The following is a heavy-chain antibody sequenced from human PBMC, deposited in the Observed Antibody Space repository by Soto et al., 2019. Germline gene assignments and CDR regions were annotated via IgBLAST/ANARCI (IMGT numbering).Heavy chain of an antibody. CDR1: GFSLSTSGVG. CDR2: IYWDDDK. V-gene: IGHV2-5*02. D-gene: IGHD3-3*01. J-gene: IGHJ5*02. Sequence: QITLKESGPTLVKPTQTLTLTCTFSGFSLSTSGVGVGWIRQPPGKALEWLALIYWDDDKRYSPSLKSRLTITKDTSKNQVILTMTNMDPVDTATYYCAHSHYDPAGGNCFDPWGQGTLVTVSS. CDR3: AHSHYDPAGGNCFDP.